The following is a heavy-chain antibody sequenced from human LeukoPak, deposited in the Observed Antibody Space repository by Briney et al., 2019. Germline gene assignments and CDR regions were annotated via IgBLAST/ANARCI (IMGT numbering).Heavy chain of an antibody. CDR1: GFTFSAYA. J-gene: IGHJ3*02. Sequence: GGSLRLSCTASGFTFSAYAMSWVRQAPGQGPEWVSSIRGGGGSAFYADCVKGRFTISRDNSKYTLFLQMNSLRAEDTAVYYCARDPNGDYIGAFDMWGPGTMVTVSS. V-gene: IGHV3-23*01. CDR3: ARDPNGDYIGAFDM. CDR2: IRGGGGSA. D-gene: IGHD4-17*01.